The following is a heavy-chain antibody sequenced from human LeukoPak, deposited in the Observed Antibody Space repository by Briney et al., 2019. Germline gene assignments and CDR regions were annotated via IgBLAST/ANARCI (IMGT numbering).Heavy chain of an antibody. CDR1: GGSISSYY. CDR2: IYYSGST. D-gene: IGHD6-19*01. Sequence: PSETLSLTCTVSGGSISSYYWSWIRPPPGKGLEWIGYIYYSGSTNYNPSLKSRVTISLDTSKNQFSLRLSSVTAADTAVYYCARGALMEQWTFGFDYWGQGTLVTVSS. V-gene: IGHV4-59*12. J-gene: IGHJ4*02. CDR3: ARGALMEQWTFGFDY.